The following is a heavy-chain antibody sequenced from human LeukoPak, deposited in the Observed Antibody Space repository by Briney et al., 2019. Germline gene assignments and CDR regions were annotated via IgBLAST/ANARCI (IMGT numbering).Heavy chain of an antibody. Sequence: LRASVKVSCKASGYTFTSYAMNWVRQAPGQGLEWMGWINTNTGNPTYAQGFTGRFVFSLDTSVSTAYLQISSLKAEDTAVYYCARSHSDWYVNTAGHWGQGTLVTVSS. CDR2: INTNTGNP. V-gene: IGHV7-4-1*02. CDR3: ARSHSDWYVNTAGH. J-gene: IGHJ4*02. D-gene: IGHD6-19*01. CDR1: GYTFTSYA.